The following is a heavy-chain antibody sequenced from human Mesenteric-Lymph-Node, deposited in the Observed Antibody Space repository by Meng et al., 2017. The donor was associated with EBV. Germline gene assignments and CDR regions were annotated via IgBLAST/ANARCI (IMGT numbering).Heavy chain of an antibody. CDR1: GGSIRHDHW. CDR3: ARGREYSWGY. V-gene: IGHV4-4*02. J-gene: IGHJ4*02. D-gene: IGHD4-11*01. Sequence: QVPVQGSGPELLKPSGTLSLPCCVSGGSIRHDHWWSWVRQPPGKGLEWIGEMYNSGSTNYNPSLKSRVTISVDKSKNQFFLNLNSVTAADTAVYYCARGREYSWGYWGQGTLVTVSS. CDR2: MYNSGST.